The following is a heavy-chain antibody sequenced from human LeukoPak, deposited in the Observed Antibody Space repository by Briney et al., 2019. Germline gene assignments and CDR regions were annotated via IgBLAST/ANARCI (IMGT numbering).Heavy chain of an antibody. CDR3: ATHGSAHYYMDV. CDR2: ISGSGSGT. CDR1: GFTFSSYG. Sequence: PGGTLRLSCAASGFTFSSYGMSWVRQAPGKGLEWVSGISGSGSGTYYADSVKGRFTISRDNSKNTLHLQMNSLRAEDTAVYYCATHGSAHYYMDVWGKGPRSPSP. D-gene: IGHD2-2*03. V-gene: IGHV3-23*01. J-gene: IGHJ6*03.